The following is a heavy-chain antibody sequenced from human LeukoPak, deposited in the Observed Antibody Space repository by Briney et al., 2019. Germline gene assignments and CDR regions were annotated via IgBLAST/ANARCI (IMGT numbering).Heavy chain of an antibody. J-gene: IGHJ4*02. CDR2: IRSKAYGGTT. V-gene: IGHV3-49*03. CDR1: GFIFTHAW. Sequence: PGGSLRLSCGASGFIFTHAWMSWFRQAPGKGLEWVGFIRSKAYGGTTEYAASVKGRFTISRDDSKSIAYLQMNSLKTEDTAVYYCTRDFDYWGQGTLVTVSS. CDR3: TRDFDY.